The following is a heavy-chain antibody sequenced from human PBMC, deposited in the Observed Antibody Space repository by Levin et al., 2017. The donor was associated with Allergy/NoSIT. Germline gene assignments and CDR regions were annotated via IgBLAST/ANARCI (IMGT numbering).Heavy chain of an antibody. D-gene: IGHD3-22*01. CDR3: TRGRIPPFYYDSSGYYPYFDY. CDR2: IISKAYGGTT. Sequence: GGSLRLSCTASGFTFGDYAMSWVRQAPGKGLEWVGFIISKAYGGTTEYAASVKGRFTISRDDSKSIAYLQMNSLKTDDTAVYYCTRGRIPPFYYDSSGYYPYFDYWGQGTLVTVSS. CDR1: GFTFGDYA. J-gene: IGHJ4*02. V-gene: IGHV3-49*04.